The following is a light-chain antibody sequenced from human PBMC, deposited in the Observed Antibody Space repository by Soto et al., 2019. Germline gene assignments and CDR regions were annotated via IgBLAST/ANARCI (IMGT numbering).Light chain of an antibody. CDR2: DAY. Sequence: EIVMTQSPATLSVSPGERVTLSCRASQGVGSTLAWYRQQPGQAPRLLIYDAYIRATGVPARFSGSGSGTEFTLTISSLQSEDFATYYCQQLNGSPWTFGQGTKVEI. CDR1: QGVGST. CDR3: QQLNGSPWT. V-gene: IGKV3-15*01. J-gene: IGKJ1*01.